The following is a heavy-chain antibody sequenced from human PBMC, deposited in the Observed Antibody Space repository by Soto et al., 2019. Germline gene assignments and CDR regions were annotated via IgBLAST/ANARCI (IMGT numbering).Heavy chain of an antibody. CDR3: ARHYGYYSHYMDV. D-gene: IGHD3-10*01. V-gene: IGHV4-39*01. Sequence: EPLSLTSTDSGYSINDNHFYGGWIRQPPGKGLEWIGSIYYSGSTYYNPSLKSRVTISVDTSNNQLSLKLSSVTAADTAVYYCARHYGYYSHYMDVWTKGTTVT. J-gene: IGHJ6*03. CDR2: IYYSGST. CDR1: GYSINDNHFY.